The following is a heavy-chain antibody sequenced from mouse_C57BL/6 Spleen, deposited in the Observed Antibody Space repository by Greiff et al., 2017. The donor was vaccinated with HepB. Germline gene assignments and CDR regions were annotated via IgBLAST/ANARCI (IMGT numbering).Heavy chain of an antibody. CDR3: ARRGSSDFWYFDV. CDR1: GYTFTDYY. J-gene: IGHJ1*03. D-gene: IGHD1-1*01. Sequence: VQLKESGPVLVKPGASVKMSCKASGYTFTDYYMNWVKQSHGKSLEWIGVINPYNGGTSYNQKFKGKATLTVDKSSSTAYMELNSLTSEDSAVYYCARRGSSDFWYFDVWGTGTTVTVSS. V-gene: IGHV1-19*01. CDR2: INPYNGGT.